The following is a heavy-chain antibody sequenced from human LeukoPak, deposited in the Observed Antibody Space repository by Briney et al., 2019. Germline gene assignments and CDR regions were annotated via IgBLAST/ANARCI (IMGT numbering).Heavy chain of an antibody. Sequence: PSETLSLTCSVSGYSISNGYYWGWIRQPPGKGLEWIGSIYHSGSTYYNPSLKSRVTISVDTSKNQFSLKLSSVTAADTAVYYCARDGNGLKDYWGQGTLVTVSS. CDR1: GYSISNGYY. CDR3: ARDGNGLKDY. J-gene: IGHJ4*02. V-gene: IGHV4-38-2*02. CDR2: IYHSGST. D-gene: IGHD4-17*01.